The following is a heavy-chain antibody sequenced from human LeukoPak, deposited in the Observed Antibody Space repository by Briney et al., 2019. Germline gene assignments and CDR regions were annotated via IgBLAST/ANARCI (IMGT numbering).Heavy chain of an antibody. CDR1: GFTFSSYG. CDR3: ASSRYDSSGYYGIIGY. J-gene: IGHJ4*02. V-gene: IGHV3-30*02. CDR2: IRYDGSNK. D-gene: IGHD3-22*01. Sequence: GGSLRLSCAASGFTFSSYGMHWVRQAPGKGLEWVAFIRYDGSNKYYADSVKGRFTISRDNAKNSLYLQMNSLRAEDTALYYCASSRYDSSGYYGIIGYWGQGTLVTVSS.